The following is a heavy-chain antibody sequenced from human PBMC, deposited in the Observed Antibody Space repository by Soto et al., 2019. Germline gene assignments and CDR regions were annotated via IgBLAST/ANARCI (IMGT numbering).Heavy chain of an antibody. Sequence: ASVKVSCKASGGTFSSYAISWVRQAPGQGLEWMGGIIPIFGTANYAQKFQGRVTITADESTSTAYMELSSLRSEDTAVYYCATDSSGYYLVAHTADTSYYFDYWGQGTLVTVSS. CDR2: IIPIFGTA. J-gene: IGHJ4*02. V-gene: IGHV1-69*13. CDR1: GGTFSSYA. D-gene: IGHD3-22*01. CDR3: ATDSSGYYLVAHTADTSYYFDY.